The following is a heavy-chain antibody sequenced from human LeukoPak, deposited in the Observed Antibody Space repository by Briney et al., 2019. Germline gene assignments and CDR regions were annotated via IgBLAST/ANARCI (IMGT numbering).Heavy chain of an antibody. CDR1: GFTFRNHW. J-gene: IGHJ3*02. CDR3: ATISAQTFDI. Sequence: GGSLRLSCVGSGFTFRNHWVNWIRQSPRKGLEWVANIKPDGIDKYYVDSARGRFTVSRDNANNSAFLQMNSLRAEDTAIYYCATISAQTFDIWGQGTLVSVSS. CDR2: IKPDGIDK. D-gene: IGHD5-24*01. V-gene: IGHV3-7*01.